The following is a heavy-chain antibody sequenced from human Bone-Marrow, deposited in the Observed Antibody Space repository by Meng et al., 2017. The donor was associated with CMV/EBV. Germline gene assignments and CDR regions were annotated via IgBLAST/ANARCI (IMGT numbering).Heavy chain of an antibody. CDR2: IYSGGNT. V-gene: IGHV3-53*01. Sequence: GESLKISCAASGFTVSTHYMSWVRQAPGKGLEWVSVIYSGGNTYYAESVKGRFTISRDNSENTLYLEMNSLRAEDTAVYYCARRYCSSSICPRGSYGMAVWGQGHTVNVSS. J-gene: IGHJ6*02. D-gene: IGHD2-2*01. CDR3: ARRYCSSSICPRGSYGMAV. CDR1: GFTVSTHY.